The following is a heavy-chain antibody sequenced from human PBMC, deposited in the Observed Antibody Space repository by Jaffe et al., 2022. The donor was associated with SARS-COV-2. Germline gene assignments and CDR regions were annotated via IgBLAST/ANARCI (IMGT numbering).Heavy chain of an antibody. CDR1: GYSFTSYW. D-gene: IGHD3-10*01. CDR3: ARSEHMVRGVIMRYYYGMDV. J-gene: IGHJ6*02. V-gene: IGHV5-51*01. Sequence: EVQLVQSGAEVKKPGESLKISCKGSGYSFTSYWIGWVRQMPGKGLEWMGIIYPGDSDTRYSPSFQGQVTISADKSISTAYLQWSSLKASDTAMYYCARSEHMVRGVIMRYYYGMDVWGQGTTVTVSS. CDR2: IYPGDSDT.